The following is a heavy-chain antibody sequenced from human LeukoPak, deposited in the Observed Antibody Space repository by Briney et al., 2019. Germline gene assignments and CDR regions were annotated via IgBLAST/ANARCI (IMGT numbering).Heavy chain of an antibody. D-gene: IGHD6-13*01. Sequence: SETLSLTCAVYGGSFSGYYWSWIRQPPGKGLEWIGEINHSGSTNYNPSLKSRVTISVDTSKHQFSLKLSSVTAADTAVYYCARGRSIAAAAPYWYFDLWGRGTLVTVSS. J-gene: IGHJ2*01. V-gene: IGHV4-34*01. CDR1: GGSFSGYY. CDR3: ARGRSIAAAAPYWYFDL. CDR2: INHSGST.